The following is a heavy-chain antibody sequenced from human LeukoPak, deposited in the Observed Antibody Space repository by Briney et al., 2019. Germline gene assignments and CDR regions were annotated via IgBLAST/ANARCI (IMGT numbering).Heavy chain of an antibody. Sequence: ASVKVSCKASGYTFTGYYMHWVRQAPGQGLEWMGWINPNGGGTNYAQKFQGRVTMTRDTSISTAYMELSRLRSDDTAVYCCARDPNYCTNGVCHPFFDYWGQGTLVTVSS. J-gene: IGHJ4*02. CDR3: ARDPNYCTNGVCHPFFDY. CDR2: INPNGGGT. D-gene: IGHD2-8*01. CDR1: GYTFTGYY. V-gene: IGHV1-2*02.